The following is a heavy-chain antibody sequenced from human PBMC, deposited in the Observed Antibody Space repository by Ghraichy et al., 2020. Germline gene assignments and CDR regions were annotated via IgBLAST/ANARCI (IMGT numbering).Heavy chain of an antibody. J-gene: IGHJ4*02. CDR3: ARGYYGSGTYYNVPHFAL. CDR1: GFTFSRYE. D-gene: IGHD3-10*01. V-gene: IGHV3-48*03. Sequence: GGSLRLSCTASGFTFSRYEMNWVRQAPGKGLEWISYISSSENKIYYADSVKGRFTISRDNAKNSLYLQMHSLRAEDTAVYYCARGYYGSGTYYNVPHFALWGQGTLVTVSS. CDR2: ISSSENKI.